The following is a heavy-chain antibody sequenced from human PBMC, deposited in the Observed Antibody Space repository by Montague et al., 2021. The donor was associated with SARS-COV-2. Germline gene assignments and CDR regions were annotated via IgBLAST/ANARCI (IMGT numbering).Heavy chain of an antibody. V-gene: IGHV4-34*01. J-gene: IGHJ6*02. CDR1: SGSFSGYY. Sequence: SETLSLTCAVYSGSFSGYYWSWIRQPPGKGLEWIGETNHSGSTNYNPSLKSRVTISVDTSKNQFSLKLSSVTAADTAVYYCARVRAVPAAMRIFSLGRSYYGMDVWGQGTTVTVSS. CDR2: TNHSGST. CDR3: ARVRAVPAAMRIFSLGRSYYGMDV. D-gene: IGHD2-2*01.